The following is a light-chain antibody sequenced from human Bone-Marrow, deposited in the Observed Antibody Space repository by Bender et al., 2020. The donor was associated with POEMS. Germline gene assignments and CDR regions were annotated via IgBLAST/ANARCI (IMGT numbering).Light chain of an antibody. CDR2: GDN. V-gene: IGLV1-44*01. J-gene: IGLJ3*02. Sequence: QSVLTQPPSESGTPGQRVTMSCSGSSSNVGSNTVNWYQQFPGTAPKVLIYGDNQRPSGVPDRFSGSKSGTSASLAITGLQAEDEGDYYCQSYDNSLGGWVFGGGTKLTVL. CDR1: SSNVGSNT. CDR3: QSYDNSLGGWV.